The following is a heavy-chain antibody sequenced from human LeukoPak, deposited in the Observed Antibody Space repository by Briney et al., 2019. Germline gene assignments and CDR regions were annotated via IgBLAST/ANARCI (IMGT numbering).Heavy chain of an antibody. CDR1: GFTFSSTW. CDR3: AREGAARAKFYYYYYYMDV. D-gene: IGHD6-6*01. Sequence: PGGSLRLSCAAAGFTFSSTWMSSVRHAPGNWLGWVANITQDGSEKYYVDFVKGQFTISRDNAKNSPYLQMNSLRAEDTAVYYCAREGAARAKFYYYYYYMDVWGKGTTVTVSS. V-gene: IGHV3-7*01. CDR2: ITQDGSEK. J-gene: IGHJ6*03.